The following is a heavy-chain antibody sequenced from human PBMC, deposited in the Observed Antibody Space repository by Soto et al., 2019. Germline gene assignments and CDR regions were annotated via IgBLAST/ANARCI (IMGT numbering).Heavy chain of an antibody. D-gene: IGHD3-9*01. CDR2: ISYDGSNK. Sequence: GGSLRLSCAASGFTFSSYAMHWVRQAPGKGLEWVAVISYDGSNKYYADSVKGRFTISRDNSKNTLYLQMNSLRAEDTAVYYCARDQDEDDILIYWGQGTLVTVSS. CDR1: GFTFSSYA. V-gene: IGHV3-30-3*01. CDR3: ARDQDEDDILIY. J-gene: IGHJ4*02.